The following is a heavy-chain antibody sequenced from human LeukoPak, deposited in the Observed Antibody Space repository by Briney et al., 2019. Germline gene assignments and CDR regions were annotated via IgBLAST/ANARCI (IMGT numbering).Heavy chain of an antibody. V-gene: IGHV3-74*01. CDR3: ASPYCGRIACYGGNY. CDR1: GFTFTNHW. CDR2: INSDGRIT. J-gene: IGHJ4*02. Sequence: GGSLRPSCAASGFTFTNHWMHWVRQAPGKGLVWVSRINSDGRITNYADSVKGRFTISRDNAKNTLYLQMNSLRAEDTAVYYCASPYCGRIACYGGNYWGQGTLVTVSS. D-gene: IGHD2-21*01.